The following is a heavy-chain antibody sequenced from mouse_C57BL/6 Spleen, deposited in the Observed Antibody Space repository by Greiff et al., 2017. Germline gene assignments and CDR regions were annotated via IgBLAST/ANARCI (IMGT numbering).Heavy chain of an antibody. V-gene: IGHV8-8*01. CDR3: ARIDYYYGSSRNFDV. D-gene: IGHD1-1*01. CDR1: GFSLSTFGMG. CDR2: IWWDDDK. Sequence: QVTLKESGPGILQPSQTLSLTCSFSGFSLSTFGMGVGWIRQPSGQGRDWLAHIWWDDDKYYNPALKSRLPIAKDTSKNQVFLKVANVDTADTATYYCARIDYYYGSSRNFDVWGTGTTVTVSS. J-gene: IGHJ1*03.